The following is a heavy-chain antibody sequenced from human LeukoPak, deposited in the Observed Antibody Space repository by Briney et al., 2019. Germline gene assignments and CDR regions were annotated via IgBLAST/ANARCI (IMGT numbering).Heavy chain of an antibody. CDR1: GFTFSSYV. J-gene: IGHJ4*02. CDR2: ISGNSGST. V-gene: IGHV3-23*01. Sequence: GGSLRLSCTASGFTFSSYVMSWVRQAPGKGLEWVSTISGNSGSTYYADSVKGRFTISRDNSKNTLFLQMDSLRAEDTAVYYCAKDLPHYYDSSGVDYWGQGTLVTVSS. CDR3: AKDLPHYYDSSGVDY. D-gene: IGHD3-22*01.